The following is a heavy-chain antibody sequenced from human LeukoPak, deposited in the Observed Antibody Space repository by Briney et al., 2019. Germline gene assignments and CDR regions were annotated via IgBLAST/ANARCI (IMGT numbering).Heavy chain of an antibody. V-gene: IGHV1-69*04. J-gene: IGHJ4*02. Sequence: SVKVSCKASGGTFSSYAISWVRRAPGQGLEWMGRIIPILGIANYAQKFQGRVTITADKSTSTAYMELSSLRSEDTAVYYCARAEALSDNSGYYEDYWGQGTLVTVSS. D-gene: IGHD3-22*01. CDR2: IIPILGIA. CDR1: GGTFSSYA. CDR3: ARAEALSDNSGYYEDY.